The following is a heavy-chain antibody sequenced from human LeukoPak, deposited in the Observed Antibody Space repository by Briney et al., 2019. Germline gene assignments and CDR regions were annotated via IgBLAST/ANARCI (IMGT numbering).Heavy chain of an antibody. D-gene: IGHD1-26*01. J-gene: IGHJ4*02. V-gene: IGHV3-23*01. CDR2: ISGSGGTT. Sequence: GGSLRLSCAASGFTFSSYAMSWVRQAPGKGLEWVSAISGSGGTTYYADSVEGQFTISRDNSKNTVSLQMNSLRAEDTAIYYCAKSVSPGGYVGSLYFFDDWGQGTLVTVSS. CDR1: GFTFSSYA. CDR3: AKSVSPGGYVGSLYFFDD.